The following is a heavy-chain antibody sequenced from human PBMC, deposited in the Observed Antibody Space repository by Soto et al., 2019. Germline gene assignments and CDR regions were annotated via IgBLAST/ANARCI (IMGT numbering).Heavy chain of an antibody. D-gene: IGHD1-26*01. CDR3: ARGRDQPPVGLYFDS. CDR1: GDAFTNYI. CDR2: IIPMFGTP. Sequence: QVQLVQSGAEVKKPGSSVKVSCKASGDAFTNYIFDWVRQAPGQGLEWMGGIIPMFGTPKYAQTFQARVTISADVSTGTAYVELTSLRFDDTAVYYCARGRDQPPVGLYFDSWGEGTRVTVSS. V-gene: IGHV1-69*01. J-gene: IGHJ4*02.